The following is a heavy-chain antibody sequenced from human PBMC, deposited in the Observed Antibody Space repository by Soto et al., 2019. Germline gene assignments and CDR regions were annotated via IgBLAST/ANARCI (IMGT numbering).Heavy chain of an antibody. Sequence: ASVKVSCKASGYTFTSYDINWVRQATGQGLEWMGWMNPNSGNTGYAQKFQGRVTMTRNTSISTAYMELSSLRSEDTAVYYCARSNGDYPYYYYLAVWGKGTTVTVSS. D-gene: IGHD4-17*01. J-gene: IGHJ6*03. V-gene: IGHV1-8*01. CDR2: MNPNSGNT. CDR3: ARSNGDYPYYYYLAV. CDR1: GYTFTSYD.